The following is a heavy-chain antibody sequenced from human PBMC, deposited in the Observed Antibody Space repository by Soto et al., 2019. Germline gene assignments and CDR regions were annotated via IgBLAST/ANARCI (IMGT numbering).Heavy chain of an antibody. CDR2: IKSKTDGGTT. Sequence: SLRLSCAASGFTLSNAWMNWVRQAPGKGLEWVGRIKSKTDGGTTDYAAPVKGRFTLSRDDSKNTLYLQMNSLKTEDTAVYYCTTNSPFFLVVIAPPLSAMHFWCPGLLVTVSS. V-gene: IGHV3-15*07. CDR1: GFTLSNAW. D-gene: IGHD3-3*01. J-gene: IGHJ4*03. CDR3: TTNSPFFLVVIAPPLSAMHF.